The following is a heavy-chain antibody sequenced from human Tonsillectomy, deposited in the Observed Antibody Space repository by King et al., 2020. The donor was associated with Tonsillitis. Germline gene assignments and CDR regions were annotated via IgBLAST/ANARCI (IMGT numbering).Heavy chain of an antibody. J-gene: IGHJ4*02. Sequence: VQLVESGGGLIQPGRSLTLSCAASGFTFDDYAMHWVRQAPGKGLECGAVMGRSSCTIAYADSVQGRFPISRDNAKNSLYLQMNSLRAEDTALYYCAKGSGGLVVTSFDFWGQGTLVSVSS. CDR1: GFTFDDYA. V-gene: IGHV3-9*01. D-gene: IGHD2-15*01. CDR3: AKGSGGLVVTSFDF. CDR2: MGRSSCTI.